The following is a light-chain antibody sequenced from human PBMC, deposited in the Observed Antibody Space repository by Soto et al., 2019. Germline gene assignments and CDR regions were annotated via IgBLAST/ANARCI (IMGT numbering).Light chain of an antibody. CDR3: QESYSFLWGT. V-gene: IGKV1-39*01. J-gene: IGKJ1*01. Sequence: DTQVTQSPSSLSASVGDRVTITCRTSQSINTYLNWYQQKPGKAPKLLIYGASSLQSGVPLRFSGSGSGTDFTLTISSLQPEDFATYYCQESYSFLWGTCGQGTKVDIK. CDR2: GAS. CDR1: QSINTY.